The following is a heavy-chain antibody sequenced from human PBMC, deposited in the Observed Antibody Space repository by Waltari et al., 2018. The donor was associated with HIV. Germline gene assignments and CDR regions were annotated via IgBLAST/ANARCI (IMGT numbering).Heavy chain of an antibody. D-gene: IGHD2-15*01. Sequence: EVQVLESGGGLVQPGGSLRLSCAASGLTFSTYAMGWVRQVPGKGLEWLSGFSGRGDPYYADSVKGRFTISRDNSKNTVYQQMNSLRVEDSAVYYCATAFGGKDLDVWGQGTTVIVSS. CDR3: ATAFGGKDLDV. CDR2: FSGRGDP. V-gene: IGHV3-23*01. CDR1: GLTFSTYA. J-gene: IGHJ6*02.